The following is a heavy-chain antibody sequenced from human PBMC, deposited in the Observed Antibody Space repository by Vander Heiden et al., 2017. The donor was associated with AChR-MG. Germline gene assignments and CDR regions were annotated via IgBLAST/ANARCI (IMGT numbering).Heavy chain of an antibody. Sequence: QVQLQESGPGLLKASETLSLTCAVSGYVIKDGYYWGWIRQTPGKGLEWIASIYHSGNKYSNASLKSRVTISVDTSQNHFSLKMTSVTAADTAVYYCAKQGGGPYCSGGACYFESWGQGMLVTVSS. CDR2: IYHSGNK. CDR3: AKQGGGPYCSGGACYFES. CDR1: GYVIKDGYY. D-gene: IGHD2-15*01. V-gene: IGHV4-38-2*01. J-gene: IGHJ4*02.